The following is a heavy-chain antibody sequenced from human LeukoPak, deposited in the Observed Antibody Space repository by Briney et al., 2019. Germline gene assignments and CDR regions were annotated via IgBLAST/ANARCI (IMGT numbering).Heavy chain of an antibody. CDR2: VDGGGGGT. CDR3: AKQSAGIAAWYSLHYDF. CDR1: GFTLSSYA. Sequence: GGSLRLSCAASGFTLSSYAMTWVRQAPGRGLEWVSSVDGGGGGTYYADSVKGRFTISRDNSKDTLYLQMNGLRAEDTAVYFCAKQSAGIAAWYSLHYDFWGQGTLVTVSS. V-gene: IGHV3-23*01. D-gene: IGHD6-13*01. J-gene: IGHJ4*02.